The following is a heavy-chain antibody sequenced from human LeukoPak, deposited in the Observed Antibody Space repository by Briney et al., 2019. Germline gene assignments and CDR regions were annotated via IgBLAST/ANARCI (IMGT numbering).Heavy chain of an antibody. CDR1: GYSFMGYY. CDR3: AREGRYCNSTSCYSAPFDY. Sequence: ASVKVSCKASGYSFMGYYMHWVRQAPGQGLEWMGWINPNSGGTNSAQKFQGRVTMTRDTSISTAYMELSRLTSDDTAVYYCAREGRYCNSTSCYSAPFDYWGQGTLVTVSS. D-gene: IGHD2-2*01. V-gene: IGHV1-2*02. CDR2: INPNSGGT. J-gene: IGHJ4*02.